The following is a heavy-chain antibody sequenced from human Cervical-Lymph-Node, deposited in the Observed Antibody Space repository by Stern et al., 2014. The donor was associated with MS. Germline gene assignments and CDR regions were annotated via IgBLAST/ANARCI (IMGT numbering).Heavy chain of an antibody. CDR1: GDTFSTYA. CDR2: IIPIFGIA. J-gene: IGHJ6*02. V-gene: IGHV1-69*14. D-gene: IGHD3-10*01. Sequence: QDQLVQSGAEVKKPGSSVKVSCKTSGDTFSTYAISWVRQAPGQGLEWMGGIIPIFGIANYAQKFQGRVTITADRSTRTAYMELSSLRSEDTAVYYCARTYYYGSGTYNYYYYHMDVWGQGTTVTVSS. CDR3: ARTYYYGSGTYNYYYYHMDV.